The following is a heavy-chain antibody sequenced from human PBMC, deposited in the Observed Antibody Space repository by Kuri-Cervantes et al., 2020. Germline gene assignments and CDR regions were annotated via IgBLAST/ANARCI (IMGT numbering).Heavy chain of an antibody. CDR2: INHSGST. V-gene: IGHV4-34*01. CDR1: GGSFSGYY. D-gene: IGHD3-16*01. J-gene: IGHJ5*02. CDR3: AGVPNKLEGFEGGPDNWFDP. Sequence: SETLSLTCAVYGGSFSGYYWSWIRQPPGKGLEWVGEINHSGSTNYNPSLKSRVTISVDTSKNQFSLKLSSVTAADTAVYYCAGVPNKLEGFEGGPDNWFDPWGQGTLVTVSS.